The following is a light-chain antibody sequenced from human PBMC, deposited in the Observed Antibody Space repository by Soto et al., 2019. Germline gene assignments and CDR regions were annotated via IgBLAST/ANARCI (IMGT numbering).Light chain of an antibody. V-gene: IGLV2-8*01. CDR1: SSDVGGYNY. J-gene: IGLJ1*01. CDR3: RSFAGSNNSYV. Sequence: QSALTQPPSASGSPGQSGTISCTGTSSDVGGYNYVSWYQQHPGKAPKLMIYDVTKRPSGVPDRFSGSKSGNTASLTVSGLQAEDEADYYCRSFAGSNNSYVFGTGTKLTVL. CDR2: DVT.